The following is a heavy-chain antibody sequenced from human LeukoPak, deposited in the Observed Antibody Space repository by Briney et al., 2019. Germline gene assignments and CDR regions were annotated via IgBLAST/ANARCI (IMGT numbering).Heavy chain of an antibody. CDR1: GFTFSTYS. D-gene: IGHD2-2*01. V-gene: IGHV3-21*01. J-gene: IGHJ4*02. CDR2: ISSSSVYI. Sequence: GGSLRLSCAASGFTFSTYSMTWVRQSPGRGLEWVSSISSSSVYIYYADSVKGRFIISRDNAKTSLYLQMTSLRAEDTAVYYCATSYRILPAASLDYWGQGALVTVSS. CDR3: ATSYRILPAASLDY.